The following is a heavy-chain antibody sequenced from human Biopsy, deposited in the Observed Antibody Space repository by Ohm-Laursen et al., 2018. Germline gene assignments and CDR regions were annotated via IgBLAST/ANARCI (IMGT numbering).Heavy chain of an antibody. D-gene: IGHD7-27*01. V-gene: IGHV4-59*08. CDR3: ARLWGGYHFHGMDV. CDR2: IYYSGST. Sequence: SDTLSLTCVVSGGSISSDYWSWIRQTPGKELEWIGYIYYSGSTNYSPSLKSRVTMSVDTSKNQFSLKLSSVTAADTAVYYCARLWGGYHFHGMDVWGQGTTVTVSS. J-gene: IGHJ6*02. CDR1: GGSISSDY.